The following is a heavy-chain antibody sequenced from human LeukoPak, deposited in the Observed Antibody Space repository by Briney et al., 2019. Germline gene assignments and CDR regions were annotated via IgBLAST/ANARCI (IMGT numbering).Heavy chain of an antibody. Sequence: SETLSLTCTVSGGSISSYYWSWIRQPPGKGLEGIGYIYSSGSTNYNPSLKSRVTISVETSKNQFSLKLSSVTAADTAVYYCARGLQNRSSGIRFDVFQIWGQGTMVTVSS. J-gene: IGHJ3*02. CDR3: ARGLQNRSSGIRFDVFQI. V-gene: IGHV4-59*01. CDR1: GGSISSYY. D-gene: IGHD6-6*01. CDR2: IYSSGST.